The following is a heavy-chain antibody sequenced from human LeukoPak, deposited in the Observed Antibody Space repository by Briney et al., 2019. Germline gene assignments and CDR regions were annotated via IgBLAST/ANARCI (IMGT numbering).Heavy chain of an antibody. CDR2: TVGGGDGT. CDR1: GFTFSSTS. J-gene: IGHJ4*02. CDR3: AKVLWYGYYFDY. D-gene: IGHD3-10*01. Sequence: GGSLRLSCAASGFTFSSTSMSWVRQAPGKGLEWVAVTVGGGDGTYYADSVKGRFTISRDNSNNTLYLQMNSLRAEDTAVYYCAKVLWYGYYFDYWGQGTLVTVSS. V-gene: IGHV3-23*01.